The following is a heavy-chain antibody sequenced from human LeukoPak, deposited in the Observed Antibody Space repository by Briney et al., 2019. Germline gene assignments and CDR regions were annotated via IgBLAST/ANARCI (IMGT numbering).Heavy chain of an antibody. CDR1: GGSFSGYY. CDR2: INHSGST. J-gene: IGHJ4*02. V-gene: IGHV4-34*01. CDR3: ASRRLGCCSGGSCYMFLFDY. Sequence: SETLSLTCAVYGGSFSGYYWSWIRQPPGKGLEWIGEINHSGSTNYNPSLKSRVTISVDTSKNQFSLKLSSVTAADTAVYYCASRRLGCCSGGSCYMFLFDYWGQGTLVTVSS. D-gene: IGHD2-15*01.